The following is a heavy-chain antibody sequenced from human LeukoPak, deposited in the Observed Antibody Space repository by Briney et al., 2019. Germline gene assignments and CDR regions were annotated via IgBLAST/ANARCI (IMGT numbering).Heavy chain of an antibody. J-gene: IGHJ4*02. D-gene: IGHD2-2*01. CDR3: AIKSRTSSPPIH. CDR1: GFTFSSYA. CDR2: ITTSGGTT. Sequence: GSLRLSCATSGFTFSSYAMSWVRQAPGKGLEWVSGITTSGGTTFYADSVKGRFTISSDYSKNTLYLQMNSLRAEDTAVYYCAIKSRTSSPPIHWGQGTLVTVSS. V-gene: IGHV3-23*01.